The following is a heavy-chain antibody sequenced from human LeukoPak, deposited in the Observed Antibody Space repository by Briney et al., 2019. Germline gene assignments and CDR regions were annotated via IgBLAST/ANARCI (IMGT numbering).Heavy chain of an antibody. CDR1: GYTFTGYY. CDR3: ARDRGGHSGSYYERDYYGMDV. Sequence: GASVKVSCKASGYTFTGYYMHWVRQAPGQGLEWMGWINPNSGGTNYAQKFQGRVTMTRDTSISTAYMELSRLRSDDTAVYYCARDRGGHSGSYYERDYYGMDVWGQGTTVTVSS. J-gene: IGHJ6*02. CDR2: INPNSGGT. V-gene: IGHV1-2*02. D-gene: IGHD1-26*01.